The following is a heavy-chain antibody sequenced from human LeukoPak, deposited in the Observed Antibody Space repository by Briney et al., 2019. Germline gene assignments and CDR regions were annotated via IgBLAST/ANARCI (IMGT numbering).Heavy chain of an antibody. Sequence: SETLSLTCFVSNHSVSANFYYWGWIRQPPGKGLEWIGSNRHSGSTYYNPSLNSRVTISVDTSKNQFSLKLTSVTAADTAVYYCARPEIRGYSYGAFDYWGQGTLVTVSS. V-gene: IGHV4-38-2*01. CDR3: ARPEIRGYSYGAFDY. CDR1: NHSVSANFYY. D-gene: IGHD5-18*01. CDR2: NRHSGST. J-gene: IGHJ4*02.